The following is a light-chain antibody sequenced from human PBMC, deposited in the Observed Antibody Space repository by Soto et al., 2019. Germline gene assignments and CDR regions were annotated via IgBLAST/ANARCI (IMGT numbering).Light chain of an antibody. CDR3: LQDYNYPPT. CDR1: QGIRND. V-gene: IGKV1-6*01. Sequence: AIQMTQSPSSLSASVGARVPITCRARQGIRNDLGWYQQKPGKAPKLLIYAASSLQSGVPSRFSGSGSGTDFTLTISSLQPEDFATYYCLQDYNYPPTFGQGTKVDI. J-gene: IGKJ1*01. CDR2: AAS.